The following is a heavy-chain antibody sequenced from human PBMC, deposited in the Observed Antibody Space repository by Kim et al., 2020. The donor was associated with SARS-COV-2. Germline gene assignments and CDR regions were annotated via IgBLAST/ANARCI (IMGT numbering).Heavy chain of an antibody. CDR3: AGGFRQLIGDYFDY. J-gene: IGHJ4*01. Sequence: SETLSLTCTVSGGSISSGGYLWTWIRQYPGKGLEWIGYINDSGYTYYNPSLKSRVSISVDTSKNQFSLRLSSVTAADTAVFYCAGGFRQLIGDYFDYWG. CDR2: INDSGYT. CDR1: GGSISSGGYL. V-gene: IGHV4-31*03. D-gene: IGHD6-13*01.